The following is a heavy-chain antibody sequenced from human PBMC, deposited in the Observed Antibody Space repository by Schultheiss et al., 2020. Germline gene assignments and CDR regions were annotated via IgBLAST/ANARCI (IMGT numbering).Heavy chain of an antibody. CDR3: ARGVTYYDILTGYYPPLFDY. J-gene: IGHJ4*02. CDR2: INHSGST. CDR1: GFTFSSYA. Sequence: GSLRLSCAASGFTFSSYAMSWIRQPPGKGLEWIGEINHSGSTNYNPSLKSRVTISVDTSKNQFSLKLSSVTAADTAVYYCARGVTYYDILTGYYPPLFDYWGQGTLVTVSS. V-gene: IGHV4-34*01. D-gene: IGHD3-9*01.